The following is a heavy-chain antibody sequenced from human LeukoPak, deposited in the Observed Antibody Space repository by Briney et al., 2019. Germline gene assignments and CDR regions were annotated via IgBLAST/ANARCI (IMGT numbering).Heavy chain of an antibody. CDR3: ARVHSGYDYDHFDY. CDR2: TYYSGST. Sequence: SETLSLTCTVSGGSISSYYWSWIRQPPGKGLEWIGYTYYSGSTNYNPSLKSRVTISVDTSKNQFSLKLSSVTAADTAVYYCARVHSGYDYDHFDYWGQGTLVTVSS. D-gene: IGHD5-12*01. V-gene: IGHV4-59*01. CDR1: GGSISSYY. J-gene: IGHJ4*02.